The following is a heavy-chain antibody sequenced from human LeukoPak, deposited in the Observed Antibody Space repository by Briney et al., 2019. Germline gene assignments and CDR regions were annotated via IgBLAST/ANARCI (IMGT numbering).Heavy chain of an antibody. J-gene: IGHJ4*02. CDR1: GYAISSGYY. Sequence: SETLSLTCIVSGYAISSGYYWGWIRQSPGKGLEWIGSIYQGGRTYYNPSLKNRVTISVDTSKNQFSLKLTSVTAADTAVYYCAREGYGSGNYYKISQSDYWGQGTLVTVSS. D-gene: IGHD3-10*01. V-gene: IGHV4-38-2*02. CDR2: IYQGGRT. CDR3: AREGYGSGNYYKISQSDY.